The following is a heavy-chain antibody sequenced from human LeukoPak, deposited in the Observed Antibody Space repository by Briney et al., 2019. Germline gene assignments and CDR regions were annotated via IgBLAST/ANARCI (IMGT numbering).Heavy chain of an antibody. D-gene: IGHD3-22*01. V-gene: IGHV1-2*02. J-gene: IGHJ4*02. CDR3: ARDLPRGRGDSSGYYYLAGDLAGTMPDY. CDR1: GYTFIGYH. CDR2: INPNSGGT. Sequence: GASVKVSCKASGYTFIGYHMHWVRQAPGQGLEWMGWINPNSGGTNYAQKFQGRVTMTRDTSISTAYMELSRLRSDDTAVYYCARDLPRGRGDSSGYYYLAGDLAGTMPDYWGQGTLVTVSS.